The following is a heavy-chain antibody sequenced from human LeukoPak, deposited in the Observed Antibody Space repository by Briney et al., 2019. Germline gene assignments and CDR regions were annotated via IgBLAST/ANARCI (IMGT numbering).Heavy chain of an antibody. CDR3: ARHSFVTRIDGRYFDWLPNYFDY. Sequence: SETLSLTCTVSGGSISSSSYYRGWIRQPPGKGLEWIGSIYYSGSTYYNPSLKSRVTISVDTSKNQFSLKLSSVTAADTAVYYCARHSFVTRIDGRYFDWLPNYFDYWGQGTLVTVSS. CDR1: GGSISSSSYY. D-gene: IGHD3-9*01. V-gene: IGHV4-39*01. CDR2: IYYSGST. J-gene: IGHJ4*02.